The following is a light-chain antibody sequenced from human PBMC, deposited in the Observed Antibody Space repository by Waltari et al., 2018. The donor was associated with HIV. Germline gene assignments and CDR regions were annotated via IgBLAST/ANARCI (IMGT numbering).Light chain of an antibody. V-gene: IGLV8-61*01. Sequence: QTVVTQEPSFSVSPGGTVTLTCGLRSDSVSTTHYASWYRQTPGQAPRTLSYITNVRSAGVPDRFSGSILGNKAALTIPGAQADDECHYYCVLYMGGAWVFGGGTKLTVL. CDR3: VLYMGGAWV. CDR1: SDSVSTTHY. J-gene: IGLJ3*02. CDR2: ITN.